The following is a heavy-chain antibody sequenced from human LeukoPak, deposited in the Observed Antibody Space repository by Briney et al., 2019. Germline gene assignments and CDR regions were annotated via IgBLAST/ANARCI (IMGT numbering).Heavy chain of an antibody. D-gene: IGHD6-13*01. CDR1: GASISSYY. V-gene: IGHV4-59*01. J-gene: IGHJ4*02. Sequence: SETLSLTCTVSGASISSYYWSWIRQPPGKGLEWIGYIFYRGSTNYNPSLKSRVTISVDTSKNQFSLKLSSVTAADAAVYYCASGPYPAAGTDHQFDYWGQGTLVTVSS. CDR2: IFYRGST. CDR3: ASGPYPAAGTDHQFDY.